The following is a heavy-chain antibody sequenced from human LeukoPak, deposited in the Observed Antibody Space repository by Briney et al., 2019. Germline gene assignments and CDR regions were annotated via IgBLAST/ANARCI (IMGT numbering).Heavy chain of an antibody. D-gene: IGHD3-3*01. CDR3: AKGSPRSGYED. CDR2: ISASGVTT. J-gene: IGHJ4*02. Sequence: GGSLRLSCAASGFTFSSYAMSWVRQAPGKGLEWVSAISASGVTTYYADSVKGRFTISRDNSKNTLYLQMNSLRAEDTAVYYCAKGSPRSGYEDWGQGTLVTVSS. V-gene: IGHV3-23*01. CDR1: GFTFSSYA.